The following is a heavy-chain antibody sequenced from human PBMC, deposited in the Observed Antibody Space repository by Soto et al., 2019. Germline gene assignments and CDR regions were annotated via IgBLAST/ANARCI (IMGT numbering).Heavy chain of an antibody. V-gene: IGHV4-59*01. Sequence: QVQLQESGPGLVKPSGTLSLSCTVSGDSINSSYWSWIRQPPGEGLEWTGNIYNTGSTNYNPSLKSRVTMSVDTAGHQFSLNMSSVTAADTAVYFCARRVGVTFAGSRQYYFDYWGQGTLVIVSS. D-gene: IGHD1-26*01. CDR2: IYNTGST. CDR1: GDSINSSY. J-gene: IGHJ4*02. CDR3: ARRVGVTFAGSRQYYFDY.